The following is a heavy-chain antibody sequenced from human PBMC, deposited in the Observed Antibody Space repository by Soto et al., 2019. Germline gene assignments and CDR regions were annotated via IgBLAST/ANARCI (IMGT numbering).Heavy chain of an antibody. D-gene: IGHD2-15*01. Sequence: QVQLVQSGAEVKKPGSSVKVSCKASGGTFSSYAISWVRQAPGQGLEWMGGIIPIFGTANYAQKFQGRVTITAEEATSTAYMEMSSLRSEDTAVYYCARDTCSGGSCFLNWFDPWGQGTLVTVSS. V-gene: IGHV1-69*01. CDR1: GGTFSSYA. CDR3: ARDTCSGGSCFLNWFDP. CDR2: IIPIFGTA. J-gene: IGHJ5*02.